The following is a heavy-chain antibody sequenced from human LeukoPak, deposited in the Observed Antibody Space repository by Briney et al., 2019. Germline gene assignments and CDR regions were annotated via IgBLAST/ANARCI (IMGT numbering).Heavy chain of an antibody. CDR1: GGSISSSSYY. V-gene: IGHV4-39*01. J-gene: IGHJ4*02. CDR2: INHSRST. CDR3: GRQRAAIWGFGS. D-gene: IGHD3-16*01. Sequence: SETLSLTCTVSGGSISSSSYYWGWIRQSPGKGLEWIGEINHSRSTNYNPSLKSRVTISVDTSKNQFSLKLSSVTAADTAVYYCGRQRAAIWGFGSWGQGTLVTVSS.